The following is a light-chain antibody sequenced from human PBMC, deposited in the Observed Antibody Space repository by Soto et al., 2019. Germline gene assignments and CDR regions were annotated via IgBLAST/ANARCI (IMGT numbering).Light chain of an antibody. CDR3: SSYTTTTTWV. CDR2: EVT. CDR1: SSDVGGYNY. V-gene: IGLV2-14*01. Sequence: QSVLTQPASVSGSPGQSITISCTGSSSDVGGYNYVSWFQHHPGKAPKLIIYEVTHRPSGVSSRFSGSKSGKTASLTISGLQTEDEADYYCSSYTTTTTWVFGGGTKLTVL. J-gene: IGLJ3*02.